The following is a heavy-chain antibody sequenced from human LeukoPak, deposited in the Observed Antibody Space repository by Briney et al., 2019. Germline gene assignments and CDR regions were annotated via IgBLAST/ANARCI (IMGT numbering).Heavy chain of an antibody. D-gene: IGHD6-19*01. V-gene: IGHV3-30*02. CDR3: ARDLYSSAWYGIH. CDR1: GFTFSNYG. J-gene: IGHJ4*02. CDR2: IRYDEINK. Sequence: GGSLRLPCAASGFTFSNYGMHWVRQAPGKGLEWVAFIRYDEINKYYADSVKGRFTISRDSSKNTLYLQMNSLRVDDTAVYYCARDLYSSAWYGIHWGQGTLVTVSS.